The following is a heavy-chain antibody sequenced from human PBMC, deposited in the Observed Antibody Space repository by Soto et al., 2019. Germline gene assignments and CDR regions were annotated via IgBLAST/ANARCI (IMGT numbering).Heavy chain of an antibody. CDR1: GFSVSTSW. Sequence: GGSLRLSCAASGFSVSTSWMHWVRQAPGKGLVWVSRINTDGSSTSYADSVKGRFTISRDNARNTLFLQMNSLRAEDTAVYYCATRYSSTWSKWGQGTLVTVSS. V-gene: IGHV3-74*01. D-gene: IGHD6-13*01. CDR2: INTDGSST. J-gene: IGHJ4*02. CDR3: ATRYSSTWSK.